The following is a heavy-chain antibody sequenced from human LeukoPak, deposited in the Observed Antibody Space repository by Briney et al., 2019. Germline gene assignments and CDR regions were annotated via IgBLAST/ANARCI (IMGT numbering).Heavy chain of an antibody. Sequence: GGSLRLSCTASGFTFSSYSMSWVRQGPGTGLEWVSAISGSGDTTFCADSVKGRFTISRDNSKKPLYLQVNSLRAEDTAVYFCAKELTTERTPGVDSWGQGTLVTVSS. CDR1: GFTFSSYS. J-gene: IGHJ4*02. CDR2: ISGSGDTT. CDR3: AKELTTERTPGVDS. D-gene: IGHD4-17*01. V-gene: IGHV3-23*01.